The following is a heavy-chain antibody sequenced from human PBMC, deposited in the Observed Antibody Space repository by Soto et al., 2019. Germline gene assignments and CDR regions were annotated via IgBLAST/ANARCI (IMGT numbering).Heavy chain of an antibody. V-gene: IGHV3-21*01. CDR1: GFTFSSYS. CDR3: ARDYSSSWPSAFDY. D-gene: IGHD6-13*01. Sequence: GGSLRLSCAASGFTFSSYSMNWVRQAPGKGLEWVSSISSSSSYIYYADSVKGRFTISRDNAKNSLYLQMNSLRAEDTAVYYCARDYSSSWPSAFDYWGQGTLVTVSS. J-gene: IGHJ4*02. CDR2: ISSSSSYI.